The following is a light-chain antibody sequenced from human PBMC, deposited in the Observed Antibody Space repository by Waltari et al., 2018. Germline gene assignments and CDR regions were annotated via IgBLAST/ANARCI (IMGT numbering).Light chain of an antibody. V-gene: IGKV2-30*02. Sequence: DAVMTQSPLSLPVTLGQPASISCRSSQRLVHSDGNTYLNWFQQRPGQSPRRLIYKVSNRDSGVPDRFSGSGSGTDFTLKISRVEAEDVGVYYCMQGTHWPRTFGQGTKVEIK. CDR1: QRLVHSDGNTY. CDR3: MQGTHWPRT. CDR2: KVS. J-gene: IGKJ1*01.